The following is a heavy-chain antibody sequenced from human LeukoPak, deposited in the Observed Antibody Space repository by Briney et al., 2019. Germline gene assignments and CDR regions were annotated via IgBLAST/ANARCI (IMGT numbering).Heavy chain of an antibody. CDR1: GFTFDDYA. Sequence: PGGSLRLSCAASGFTFDDYAMHWVRQAPGKGLEWVSGISWNSGSIGYADSVKGRFTISRGNAKNSLYLQMNSLRAEDTALYYCAKSVGVWFGELSARYYFDYWGQGTLVTVSS. J-gene: IGHJ4*02. CDR2: ISWNSGSI. D-gene: IGHD3-10*01. CDR3: AKSVGVWFGELSARYYFDY. V-gene: IGHV3-9*01.